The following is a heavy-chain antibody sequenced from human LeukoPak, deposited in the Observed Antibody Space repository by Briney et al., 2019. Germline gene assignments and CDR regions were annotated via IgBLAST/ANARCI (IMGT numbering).Heavy chain of an antibody. CDR2: IYHSGST. CDR3: ARAVSDILTGAYYYGMDV. Sequence: SETLSLTCAVSGGSISSSNWWSWVRQPPGKGLEWMGEIYHSGSTNYNPSLKSRVTISVDKSKNQFSLKLSSVTAADTAVYYCARAVSDILTGAYYYGMDVWGKGTTVTVSS. V-gene: IGHV4-4*02. CDR1: GGSISSSNW. D-gene: IGHD3-9*01. J-gene: IGHJ6*04.